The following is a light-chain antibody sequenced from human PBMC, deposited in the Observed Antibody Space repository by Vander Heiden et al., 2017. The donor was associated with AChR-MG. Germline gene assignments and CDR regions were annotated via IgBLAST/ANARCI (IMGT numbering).Light chain of an antibody. CDR1: QSVGSN. Sequence: EIAMTQSPATLSVSPGERATLSCRASQSVGSNLAWYQQKPGQAPRLLIYGASTRATGIPAGFSGTGSGTEFTLTISSLQSEDFAVYHCQQYSNWPLTFGGGTKVAIK. J-gene: IGKJ4*01. CDR2: GAS. V-gene: IGKV3-15*01. CDR3: QQYSNWPLT.